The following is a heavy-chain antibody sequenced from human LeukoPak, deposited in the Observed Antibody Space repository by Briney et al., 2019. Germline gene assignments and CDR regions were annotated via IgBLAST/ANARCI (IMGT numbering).Heavy chain of an antibody. CDR1: GGSISSHY. CDR3: ARMYSSGWPGDY. V-gene: IGHV4-59*11. Sequence: PSETLSLTCSVSGGSISSHYWSWMRQPPGKGLEWVGYIYYTGSTDYNPSLKSRVTISVDTSKNQLSLKLSSVTAADAAVYYCARMYSSGWPGDYWGQGTLVTVSS. CDR2: IYYTGST. D-gene: IGHD6-19*01. J-gene: IGHJ4*02.